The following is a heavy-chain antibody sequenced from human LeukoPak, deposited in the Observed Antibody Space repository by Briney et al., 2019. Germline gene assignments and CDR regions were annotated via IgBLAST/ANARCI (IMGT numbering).Heavy chain of an antibody. CDR1: GCTFSSYA. D-gene: IGHD3-22*01. CDR2: ISGSGGTT. V-gene: IGHV3-23*01. J-gene: IGHJ5*02. Sequence: GGSLRLSCAASGCTFSSYAMSWVRQAPGKGLEWVSAISGSGGTTNYADSVKGRFTISRDNSKNTLYLQMNSLRAEATAVYYCAKGEYYYDSSGYYPENWFDPWGQGTLVTVSS. CDR3: AKGEYYYDSSGYYPENWFDP.